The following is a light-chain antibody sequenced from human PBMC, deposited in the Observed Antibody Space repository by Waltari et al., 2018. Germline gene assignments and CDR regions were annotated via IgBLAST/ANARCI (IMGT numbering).Light chain of an antibody. CDR3: QTWDRKSRV. V-gene: IGLV3-1*01. Sequence: SYDLTQPTSVSVSPGQTGSISCSGDNLGDEHACWYQKKAGQSPILVIFEDDKRPSGIPERFSGSKSGNTATLTISGAQSSDEADYYCQTWDRKSRVFGGGTKLTVL. CDR1: NLGDEH. J-gene: IGLJ3*02. CDR2: EDD.